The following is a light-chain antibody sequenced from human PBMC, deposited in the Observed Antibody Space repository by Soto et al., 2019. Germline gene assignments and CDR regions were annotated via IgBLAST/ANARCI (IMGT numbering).Light chain of an antibody. CDR2: GAS. V-gene: IGKV3-20*01. J-gene: IGKJ1*01. CDR1: QSVFNNY. Sequence: EIVGTHSPDTVSLSPGERATLSCRASQSVFNNYLAWYQHRPGQAPRLVIYGASNRATGIPDRFSAWGSGTDFPLTITRLAPQDFPVYYRQQSTSSPLTFGQGTKLDIK. CDR3: QQSTSSPLT.